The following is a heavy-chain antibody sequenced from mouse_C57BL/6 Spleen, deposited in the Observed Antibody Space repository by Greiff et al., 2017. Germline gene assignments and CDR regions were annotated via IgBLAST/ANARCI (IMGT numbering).Heavy chain of an antibody. CDR2: IDPETGGT. J-gene: IGHJ3*01. V-gene: IGHV1-15*01. Sequence: LVESGAELVRPGASVTLSCKASGYTFTNYEMHWVKQTPVHGLEWIGAIDPETGGTAYNQKFKGKAILTADKSSSTAYMELRSLTSEDSAVYYCTSYDAYWGQGTLVTVSA. D-gene: IGHD2-3*01. CDR1: GYTFTNYE. CDR3: TSYDAY.